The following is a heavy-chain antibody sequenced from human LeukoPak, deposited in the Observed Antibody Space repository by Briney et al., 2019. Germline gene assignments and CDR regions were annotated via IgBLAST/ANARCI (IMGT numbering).Heavy chain of an antibody. J-gene: IGHJ4*02. CDR3: TGGSGWYSPDY. V-gene: IGHV3-73*01. Sequence: QPGGSLRLSCAASGFTFSGSAMNWVRQASGKGLEWVGHIRGKTNSYATAYAASVRGRFTISRDDSKNTAYLQMNSLKTEDTAVYYCTGGSGWYSPDYWGQGTLVTVSS. D-gene: IGHD6-19*01. CDR1: GFTFSGSA. CDR2: IRGKTNSYAT.